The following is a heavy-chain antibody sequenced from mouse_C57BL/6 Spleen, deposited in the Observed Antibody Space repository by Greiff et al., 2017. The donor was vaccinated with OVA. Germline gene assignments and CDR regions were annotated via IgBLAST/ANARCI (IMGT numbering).Heavy chain of an antibody. CDR1: GYTFTDYN. J-gene: IGHJ1*03. V-gene: IGHV1-18*01. Sequence: VQLKQSGPELVKPGASVKIPCKASGYTFTDYNMDWVKQSHGKSLEWIGDINPNNGGTIYNQKFKGKATLTVDKSSSTAYMELRSLTSEDTAVYYCARSTYGSSYWYFDVWGTGTTVTVSS. CDR2: INPNNGGT. D-gene: IGHD1-1*01. CDR3: ARSTYGSSYWYFDV.